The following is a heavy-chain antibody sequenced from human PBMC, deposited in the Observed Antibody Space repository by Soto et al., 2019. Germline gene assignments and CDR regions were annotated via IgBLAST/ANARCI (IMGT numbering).Heavy chain of an antibody. CDR3: AKGIKWELPLDS. D-gene: IGHD1-26*01. V-gene: IGHV3-23*01. Sequence: PVGSQRLSWAASGRTFMDLAMSGVSKDPGKGLEWVSAISDSGVKTYYAHSVKGPFTISRDTSKSTLYLTMTSLTAADTAVYYCAKGIKWELPLDSWAQGTLVTVYS. CDR2: ISDSGVKT. CDR1: GRTFMDLA. J-gene: IGHJ4*02.